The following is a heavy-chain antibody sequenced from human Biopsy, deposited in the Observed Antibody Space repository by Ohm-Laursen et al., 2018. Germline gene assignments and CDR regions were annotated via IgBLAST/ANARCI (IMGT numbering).Heavy chain of an antibody. Sequence: SSVKVSCKTSGFTFSSSAVQWVRQARGQRFEWIGWIVVGSGHTNYAQKFQERVTITRDMSTSTAYMELTSLRSEDTAVYYCAATSTLYYYYYAMDVWDQGTTITVSS. CDR3: AATSTLYYYYYAMDV. CDR1: GFTFSSSA. CDR2: IVVGSGHT. J-gene: IGHJ6*02. V-gene: IGHV1-58*01.